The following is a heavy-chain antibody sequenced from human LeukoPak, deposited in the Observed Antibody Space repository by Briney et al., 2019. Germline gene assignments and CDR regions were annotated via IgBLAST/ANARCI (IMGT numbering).Heavy chain of an antibody. Sequence: PGGSLRLSCAASGFTFSSYGMHWVRQAPGKGLEWVAVISYDGSNKYYADSVKGRFTISRDNSKNTLYLQMNSLRAEDTAVYYCAKDHSTIYYYDSSGYPFDHWGQGTLVTVSS. CDR3: AKDHSTIYYYDSSGYPFDH. CDR2: ISYDGSNK. D-gene: IGHD3-22*01. CDR1: GFTFSSYG. J-gene: IGHJ4*02. V-gene: IGHV3-30*18.